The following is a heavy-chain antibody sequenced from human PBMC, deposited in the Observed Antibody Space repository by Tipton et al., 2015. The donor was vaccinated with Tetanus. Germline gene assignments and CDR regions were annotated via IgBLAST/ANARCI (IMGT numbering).Heavy chain of an antibody. Sequence: TLSLTCTVSGDSVRSGSYYWSWIRQPPGKELEWIGYIDYSGSTNYNPSLKSRLSMSADPAKNQFSLRLTSVTAADTAVYYCARIHDFWSGYFDCWGQGALVTVSP. J-gene: IGHJ4*02. CDR3: ARIHDFWSGYFDC. CDR2: IDYSGST. CDR1: GDSVRSGSYY. D-gene: IGHD3-3*01. V-gene: IGHV4-61*01.